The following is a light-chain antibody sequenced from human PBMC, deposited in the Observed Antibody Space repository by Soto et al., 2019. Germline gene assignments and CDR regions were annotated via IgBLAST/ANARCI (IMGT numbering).Light chain of an antibody. CDR1: QGIRND. CDR3: LQDYTYPYS. J-gene: IGKJ2*01. V-gene: IGKV1-6*01. CDR2: AAS. Sequence: AIQMTQSPSSLSASVGDRVTITCRANQGIRNDLAWYQQKPGKAPNLLIYAASSLQSGVPSRFSGSGSGTDFTLTISSLQPEDFATYYCLQDYTYPYSFGQGTKLEIK.